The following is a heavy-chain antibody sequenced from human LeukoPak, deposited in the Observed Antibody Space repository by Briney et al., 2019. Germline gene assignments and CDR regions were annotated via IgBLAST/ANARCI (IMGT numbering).Heavy chain of an antibody. J-gene: IGHJ5*02. CDR3: ARGPRPDTPYNWFDP. Sequence: PGGSLRLSYAASGFTFTTYWMSWVRQAPGKVLEWVANITQDGSEKYYVDSVKGRFTISRDNAKNSLYLQMNSLRAEDTAVYYCARGPRPDTPYNWFDPWGQGTLVIVSS. CDR2: ITQDGSEK. CDR1: GFTFTTYW. V-gene: IGHV3-7*01.